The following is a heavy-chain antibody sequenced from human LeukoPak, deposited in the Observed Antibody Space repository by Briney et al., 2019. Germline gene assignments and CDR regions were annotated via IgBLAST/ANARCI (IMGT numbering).Heavy chain of an antibody. CDR3: ARDRLLTYYDILTGYSEYYYYYMDV. V-gene: IGHV3-33*01. CDR2: IWYDGSNK. CDR1: GFTFSSYG. Sequence: GGSLRLSCAASGFTFSSYGMHWVRQAPGKGLEWVAVIWYDGSNKYYADSVKGRFTISRDNSKNTLHLQMNSLRAEDTAVYYCARDRLLTYYDILTGYSEYYYYYMDVWGKGTTVTVSS. D-gene: IGHD3-9*01. J-gene: IGHJ6*03.